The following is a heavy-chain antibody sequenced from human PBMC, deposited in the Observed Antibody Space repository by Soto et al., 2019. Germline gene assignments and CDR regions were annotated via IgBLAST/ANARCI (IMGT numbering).Heavy chain of an antibody. V-gene: IGHV5-10-1*01. J-gene: IGHJ6*02. CDR3: ARLGGTYYDFWSGYTTAADGMDV. D-gene: IGHD3-3*01. CDR1: GFIFTSCW. CDR2: IDPSDSYT. Sequence: GESLKIPCKGSGFIFTSCWISWVRQIPGNDLASIRRIDPSDSYTNYSPSFQGHVTISADKSISTAYLQWSGLKASDTAMYYCARLGGTYYDFWSGYTTAADGMDVWGQGTKVTVS.